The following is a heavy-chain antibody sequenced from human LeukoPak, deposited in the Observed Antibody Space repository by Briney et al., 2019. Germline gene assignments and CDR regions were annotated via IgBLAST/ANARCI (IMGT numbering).Heavy chain of an antibody. CDR2: INTDSGGT. D-gene: IGHD3-10*01. CDR3: SRHVVTLVRGVNNRKEDWFDP. J-gene: IGHJ5*02. Sequence: ASVKVSCKASGYSFNTYYMNWVRQAPGQGLEWLGWINTDSGGTNYAQKFLGRVTMTRDKANSTAYLELSGLRSDDTAVYYCSRHVVTLVRGVNNRKEDWFDPWGQGTLVSVSS. V-gene: IGHV1-2*02. CDR1: GYSFNTYY.